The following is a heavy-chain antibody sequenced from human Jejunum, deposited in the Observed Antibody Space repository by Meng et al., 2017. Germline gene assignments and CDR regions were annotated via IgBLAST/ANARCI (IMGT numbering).Heavy chain of an antibody. CDR3: ASVRITD. Sequence: GLLVESGGGLVQPGGSLRLSCAASGFTFSSHWMHWVRQAPGKGLVWLSRVSTDGTITNYADSVKGRFTISRDNAKDTVFLEMNSLRVEDTAVYYCASVRITDWGQGTLVTVSS. CDR1: GFTFSSHW. V-gene: IGHV3-74*01. J-gene: IGHJ1*01. D-gene: IGHD3-16*01. CDR2: VSTDGTIT.